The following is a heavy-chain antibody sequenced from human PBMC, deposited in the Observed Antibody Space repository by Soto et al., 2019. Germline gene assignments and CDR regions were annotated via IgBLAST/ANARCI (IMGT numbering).Heavy chain of an antibody. CDR3: ARRARPDFYYMDV. D-gene: IGHD6-6*01. CDR2: ISSNGVGT. V-gene: IGHV3-64*01. CDR1: GVNIRGYA. J-gene: IGHJ6*03. Sequence: GGSLRLSCAASGVNIRGYAMDWVRQAPGKGLEYVSGISSNGVGTYYANSVQGRFTISRDNSKNTVYLQMGSLRPEDMAVYYCARRARPDFYYMDVWGKGTTVTVSS.